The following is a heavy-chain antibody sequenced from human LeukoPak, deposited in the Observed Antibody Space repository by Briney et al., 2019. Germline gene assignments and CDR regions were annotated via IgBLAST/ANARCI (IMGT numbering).Heavy chain of an antibody. V-gene: IGHV3-30*03. CDR1: GFTFSTYG. CDR2: ISYDESSK. J-gene: IGHJ5*02. CDR3: ARDLIDGYDLNWFDP. Sequence: GGSLRLSCAASGFTFSTYGMHWVRQAPGKGLEWVAVISYDESSKYYADSVKGRFTISRDASKNTLYLQMNSLRAEDTAVYYCARDLIDGYDLNWFDPWGQGTLVTVSS. D-gene: IGHD5-12*01.